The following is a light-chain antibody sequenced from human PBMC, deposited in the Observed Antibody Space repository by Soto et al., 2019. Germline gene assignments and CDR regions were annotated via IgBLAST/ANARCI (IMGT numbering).Light chain of an antibody. Sequence: DIQMTQSPSTLSASVGDRVTITCRASQSISTWLAWYQHKPGQAPKLLIYKASNLESGVPSRFRGSGSGTEFTLTISSMEADDFATYSCQQYNRYWTFGQGTKVE. J-gene: IGKJ1*01. CDR3: QQYNRYWT. CDR2: KAS. V-gene: IGKV1-5*03. CDR1: QSISTW.